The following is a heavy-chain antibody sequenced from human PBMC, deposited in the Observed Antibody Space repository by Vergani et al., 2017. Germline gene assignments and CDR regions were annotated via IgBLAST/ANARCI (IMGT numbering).Heavy chain of an antibody. V-gene: IGHV3-43*01. CDR1: GFPFDDYA. D-gene: IGHD1/OR15-1a*01. Sequence: EVQLVESGGGVVQPGGSLRLSCAASGFPFDDYAMHWVRQVPGKGLEWISLITWNGDTTYYADSVRGRFTISRDNTKNSVSLQMNSLRPEDTAFYYCAKDGRNNGYNWVDPWGQGTKVTVSS. CDR3: AKDGRNNGYNWVDP. CDR2: ITWNGDTT. J-gene: IGHJ5*02.